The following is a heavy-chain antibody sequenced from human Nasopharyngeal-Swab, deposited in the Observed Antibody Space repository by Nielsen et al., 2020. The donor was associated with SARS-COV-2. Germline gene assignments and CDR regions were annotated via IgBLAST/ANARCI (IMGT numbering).Heavy chain of an antibody. CDR1: GFTFSDHY. Sequence: GESLKISCAASGFTFSDHYMTWIRQAPGKGLEWVSAISGSGGSTYYADSVKGRFTISRDNSKNTRYLQMNSLRAEDTAVYYCAKDSTTKLRPYYGMDVWGQGTTVTVSS. CDR3: AKDSTTKLRPYYGMDV. V-gene: IGHV3-23*01. CDR2: ISGSGGST. D-gene: IGHD1-1*01. J-gene: IGHJ6*02.